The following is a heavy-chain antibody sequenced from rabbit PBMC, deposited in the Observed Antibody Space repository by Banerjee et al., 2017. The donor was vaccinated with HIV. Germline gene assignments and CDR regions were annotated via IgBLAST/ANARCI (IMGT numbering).Heavy chain of an antibody. CDR3: ARGSLINSDYGGAIAL. D-gene: IGHD2-1*01. CDR2: IYTGSGTT. Sequence: QEQLVESGGGLVQPEGSLTLTCTASGFSLSSSYYMCWVRQAPGKGLEWIGCIYTGSGTTYYASWAKGRFTISKTSSTTVILQMTSLTVADMATYLCARGSLINSDYGGAIALWGPGTLVTVS. CDR1: GFSLSSSYY. V-gene: IGHV1S45*01. J-gene: IGHJ6*01.